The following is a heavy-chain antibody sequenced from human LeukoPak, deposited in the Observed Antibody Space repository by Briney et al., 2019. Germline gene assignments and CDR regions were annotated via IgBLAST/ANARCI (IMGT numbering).Heavy chain of an antibody. D-gene: IGHD3-22*01. CDR1: GGTFSSYA. CDR2: IIPIFGTA. Sequence: ASVKVSCKASGGTFSSYAISWVRQAPGQGLEWMGGIIPIFGTANYAQKFQGRVTITADESTSTAYMELSSLRSEDTAVYYCARGPLFFQMAGTSSGYYYDYWGQGTLVTVSS. CDR3: ARGPLFFQMAGTSSGYYYDY. J-gene: IGHJ4*02. V-gene: IGHV1-69*13.